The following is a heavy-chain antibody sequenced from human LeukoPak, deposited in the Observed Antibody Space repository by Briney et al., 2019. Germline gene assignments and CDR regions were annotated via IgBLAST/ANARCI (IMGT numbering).Heavy chain of an antibody. CDR3: ASGTYGTLFF. D-gene: IGHD1-14*01. CDR1: GGSISGYY. V-gene: IGHV4-59*01. J-gene: IGHJ4*02. CDR2: IPYSGST. Sequence: PSETLSLTCTVSGGSISGYYWTWIRQPPGKGLEWIGYIPYSGSTNYNPSLQSRVTMSVDSSKNQFSLQLSTVTAADTATYYCASGTYGTLFFWGQGTLVPVSS.